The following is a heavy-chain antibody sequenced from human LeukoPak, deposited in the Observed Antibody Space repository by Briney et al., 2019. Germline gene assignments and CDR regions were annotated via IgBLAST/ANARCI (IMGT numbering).Heavy chain of an antibody. CDR3: ARVFSGYCSGGSCPALDY. CDR1: GFTFSSYW. J-gene: IGHJ4*02. D-gene: IGHD2-15*01. CDR2: IKQDGSEK. V-gene: IGHV3-7*01. Sequence: PGGSLRLSCAASGFTFSSYWMSWVRQAPGKGLEWVANIKQDGSEKYYVDSVKGRFTISRDNAKNSLYLQMNSLRAEDTAVYYCARVFSGYCSGGSCPALDYWGQGTLVTVSS.